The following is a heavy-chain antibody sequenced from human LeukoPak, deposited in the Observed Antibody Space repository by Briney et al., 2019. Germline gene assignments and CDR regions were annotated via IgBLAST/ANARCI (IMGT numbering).Heavy chain of an antibody. CDR1: GGSISSDY. D-gene: IGHD4-11*01. Sequence: SETLSLTCTVSGGSISSDYWSWIRQPPGKGLEWIGYIYYSGRTYYNPSLKSRITISVDTSKNQFSLKLSSVTAADTAVYYCARGFYSPHYWGQGSLVSVSS. J-gene: IGHJ4*02. V-gene: IGHV4-59*01. CDR2: IYYSGRT. CDR3: ARGFYSPHY.